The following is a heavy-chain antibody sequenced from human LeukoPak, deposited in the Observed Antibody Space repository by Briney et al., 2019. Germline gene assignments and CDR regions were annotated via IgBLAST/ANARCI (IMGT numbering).Heavy chain of an antibody. J-gene: IGHJ3*02. Sequence: ASVKVSCKASGYTFTSYDINWVRQATGQGLEWMGLINPSGGSTSYAQKFQGRVTMTRDTSTSTVYMELSSLRSEDTAVYYCARGPSITMIVVVDDAFDIWGQGTMVTVSS. CDR3: ARGPSITMIVVVDDAFDI. D-gene: IGHD3-22*01. CDR1: GYTFTSYD. CDR2: INPSGGST. V-gene: IGHV1-46*01.